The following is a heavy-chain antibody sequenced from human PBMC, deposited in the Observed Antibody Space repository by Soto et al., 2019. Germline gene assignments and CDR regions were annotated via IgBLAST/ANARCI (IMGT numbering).Heavy chain of an antibody. CDR3: VKNSGWFNT. CDR2: IDGSGGIT. J-gene: IGHJ5*02. V-gene: IGHV3-23*01. CDR1: GFTFGTTD. D-gene: IGHD3-10*01. Sequence: QLLQSGGGLVQPGGSLTLSCAASGFTFGTTDMSWVRQAPGEGLEWGSTIDGSGGITYYADSVKGRFTISRDKSRNTVYLQMNSLRGDDPALYYCVKNSGWFNTWGQGALVTVSS.